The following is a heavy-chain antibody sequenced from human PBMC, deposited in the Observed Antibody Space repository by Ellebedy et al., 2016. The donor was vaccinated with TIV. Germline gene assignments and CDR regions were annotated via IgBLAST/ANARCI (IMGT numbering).Heavy chain of an antibody. Sequence: AASVKVSCKASGYIFTGFYLHWVRQAPGQGLEWMGWINPNSGATKYTQKFQGRVILTRDTSISTAYMELSGLTSDDTAVYYCARSDPLRGSGGSKDYWGQGTLVTVSS. CDR3: ARSDPLRGSGGSKDY. CDR1: GYIFTGFY. D-gene: IGHD3-16*01. V-gene: IGHV1-2*02. J-gene: IGHJ4*01. CDR2: INPNSGAT.